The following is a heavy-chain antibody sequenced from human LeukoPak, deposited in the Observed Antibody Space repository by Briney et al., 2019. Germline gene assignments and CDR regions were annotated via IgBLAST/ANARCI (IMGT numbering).Heavy chain of an antibody. CDR3: ATDYNHYGYFDS. J-gene: IGHJ4*03. Sequence: PGGSLRLSCAASGFTVSSNYMSWIRQAPGKGLEWVSYISRNGGSMYYADSVKGRFTISRDNAKNTLYMQMNNLRAEDTALYYCATDYNHYGYFDSWGQGTLVTVSS. CDR1: GFTVSSNY. D-gene: IGHD4-11*01. V-gene: IGHV3-11*04. CDR2: ISRNGGSM.